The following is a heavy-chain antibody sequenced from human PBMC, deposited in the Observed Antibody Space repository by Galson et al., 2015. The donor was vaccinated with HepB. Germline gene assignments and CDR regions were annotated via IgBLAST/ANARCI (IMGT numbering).Heavy chain of an antibody. J-gene: IGHJ3*02. Sequence: SVKVSCKASGYTFTSYAMNWVRQAPGQGLEWMGWINTNTGNPTYAQGFTGRFVFSLDTSVSTAYLQISSLKAEDTAVYYCAREALAAMVMGDAFDIWGQGTMVTVSS. CDR3: AREALAAMVMGDAFDI. CDR1: GYTFTSYA. V-gene: IGHV7-4-1*02. CDR2: INTNTGNP. D-gene: IGHD5-18*01.